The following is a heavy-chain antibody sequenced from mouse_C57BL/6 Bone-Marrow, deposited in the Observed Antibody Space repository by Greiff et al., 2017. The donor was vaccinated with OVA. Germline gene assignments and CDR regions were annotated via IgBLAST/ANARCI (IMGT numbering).Heavy chain of an antibody. CDR3: ARRDGYDCYFDV. V-gene: IGHV5-6*02. CDR1: GFTFSSYG. D-gene: IGHD2-3*01. CDR2: ISSGGSYT. Sequence: EVKVVESGGDLVKPGGSLKLSCAASGFTFSSYGMSWVRQTPDKRLEWVATISSGGSYTYYPDSVKGRFTISRDNATNTLYLQMSSLKSEDTAMYYCARRDGYDCYFDVWGTGTTVTVAS. J-gene: IGHJ1*03.